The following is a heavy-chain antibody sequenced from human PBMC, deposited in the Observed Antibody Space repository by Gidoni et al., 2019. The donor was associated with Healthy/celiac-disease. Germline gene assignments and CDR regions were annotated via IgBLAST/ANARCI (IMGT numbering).Heavy chain of an antibody. CDR3: ARYCSSTSCYTPYYYYGMDV. CDR2: ISSSSSYI. D-gene: IGHD2-2*02. CDR1: GFTFSSYR. Sequence: EVQLVESGGGLVKPGGSLRLSCAASGFTFSSYRMTWVRQAPGKGLEWVSSISSSSSYIYYADSVKGRFTISRDNAKNSLYLQMNSLRAEDTAVYYCARYCSSTSCYTPYYYYGMDVWGQGTTVTVSS. V-gene: IGHV3-21*01. J-gene: IGHJ6*02.